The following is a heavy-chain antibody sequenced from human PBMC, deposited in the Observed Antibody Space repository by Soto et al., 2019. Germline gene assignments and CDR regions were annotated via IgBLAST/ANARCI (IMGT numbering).Heavy chain of an antibody. CDR2: INHSGST. J-gene: IGHJ4*02. Sequence: QPPGKGLEWIGEINHSGSTNYNASLKSRVTISVDTSKNQFSLKLSSVTAADTAVYYCASSYSSSSENRYYFDYWGQGTLVTVSS. CDR3: ASSYSSSSENRYYFDY. D-gene: IGHD6-6*01. V-gene: IGHV4-34*01.